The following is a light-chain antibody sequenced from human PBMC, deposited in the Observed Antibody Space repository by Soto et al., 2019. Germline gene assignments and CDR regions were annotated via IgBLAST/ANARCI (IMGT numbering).Light chain of an antibody. CDR1: QSVSSSY. CDR2: DVS. J-gene: IGKJ4*01. Sequence: DIVLTQSPGTLSLTPGERATLSCRANQSVSSSYFAWYQQKPGQAPRLLIYDVSNRATGIPARFSGSGSGTDFTLTISSLEPEDFAVYYCPQRSNWPPAFGGGTKVDIK. V-gene: IGKV3D-20*02. CDR3: PQRSNWPPA.